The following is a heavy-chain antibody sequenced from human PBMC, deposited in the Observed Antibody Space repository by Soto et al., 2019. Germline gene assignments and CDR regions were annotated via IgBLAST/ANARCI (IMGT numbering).Heavy chain of an antibody. Sequence: EVQLLESGGGLVQPGGSLRLSCVGSVCLFENFTMNWVRQAPGRGLEWNSATSNTAATTLYADSVKGCFTMSRYDFMKTIYLPMVSLPAEDTVVYYCAKHLGIHNAGGLDFWGQGTLVTVS. D-gene: IGHD3-3*01. CDR2: TSNTAATT. CDR1: VCLFENFT. V-gene: IGHV3-23*01. CDR3: AKHLGIHNAGGLDF. J-gene: IGHJ4*02.